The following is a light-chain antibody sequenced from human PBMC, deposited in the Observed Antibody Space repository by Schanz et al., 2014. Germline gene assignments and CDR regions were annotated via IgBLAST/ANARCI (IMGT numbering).Light chain of an antibody. Sequence: EIVLTQSPGTQSLSPGERATLSCRASQSVSSNYLAWYQQKPGQAPRLLIYGASSRATGIPDRFSGSGSGTDFTLTISRLEPEDFAVYYCQQFAGSPPIMYTFGQGTKLDIK. V-gene: IGKV3-20*01. CDR2: GAS. CDR1: QSVSSNY. CDR3: QQFAGSPPIMYT. J-gene: IGKJ2*01.